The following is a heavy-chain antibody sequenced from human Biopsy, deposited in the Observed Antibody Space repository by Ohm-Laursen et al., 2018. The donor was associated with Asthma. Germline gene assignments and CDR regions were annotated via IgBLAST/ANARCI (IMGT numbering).Heavy chain of an antibody. J-gene: IGHJ6*02. D-gene: IGHD3-3*01. V-gene: IGHV3-7*01. CDR2: IKHDGSEK. CDR3: AKSMFWSRNHVIDYSLNALDV. Sequence: GSLRLSCAASGFTFGDYWMSWVRQVPGKGLEWVANIKHDGSEKNNVDSLKGRFTITRDNSKNTLFLEANSPRGEDTGVYYCAKSMFWSRNHVIDYSLNALDVWGQGTTV. CDR1: GFTFGDYW.